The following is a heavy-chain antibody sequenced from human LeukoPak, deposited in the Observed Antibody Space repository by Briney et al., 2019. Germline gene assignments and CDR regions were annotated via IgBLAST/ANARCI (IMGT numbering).Heavy chain of an antibody. CDR3: ARKGIGSSRYQNMDV. D-gene: IGHD6-25*01. Sequence: GGSLRLSCAASGFTFSSYGMQWVRQAPRKGLEWMAVILADGSDKKYADSVKGRFTVSRDTSKNTLYLQMNSLRAEDTAVYYCARKGIGSSRYQNMDVWGKGTTVTVSS. CDR1: GFTFSSYG. V-gene: IGHV3-33*01. CDR2: ILADGSDK. J-gene: IGHJ6*03.